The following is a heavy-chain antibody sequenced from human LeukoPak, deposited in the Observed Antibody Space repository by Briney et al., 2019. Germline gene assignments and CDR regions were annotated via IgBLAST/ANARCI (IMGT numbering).Heavy chain of an antibody. Sequence: GGSLRLSCAASGFTFSSYAMSWVRQAPGKGLEWVSSISSSSSYIYYADSVKGRFTISRDNAKNSLYLQMNSLRAEDTAVYYCARDLYYDSSASLEDYFDYWGQGTLVTVSS. CDR2: ISSSSSYI. CDR3: ARDLYYDSSASLEDYFDY. D-gene: IGHD3-22*01. J-gene: IGHJ4*02. V-gene: IGHV3-21*01. CDR1: GFTFSSYA.